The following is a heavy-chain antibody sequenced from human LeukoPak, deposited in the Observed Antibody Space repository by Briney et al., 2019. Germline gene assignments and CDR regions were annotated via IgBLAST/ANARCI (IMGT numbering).Heavy chain of an antibody. CDR1: GFTFSSYA. Sequence: GGSLRLSCAASGFTFSSYAMHWVRQAPGKGLEWVAVISYDGSNKYYADSVKGRSTISRDNSKNTLYLQMNSLRAEDTAVYYCARDRLVAAADYGMDVWGQGTTVTVSS. V-gene: IGHV3-30*04. CDR3: ARDRLVAAADYGMDV. CDR2: ISYDGSNK. D-gene: IGHD6-13*01. J-gene: IGHJ6*02.